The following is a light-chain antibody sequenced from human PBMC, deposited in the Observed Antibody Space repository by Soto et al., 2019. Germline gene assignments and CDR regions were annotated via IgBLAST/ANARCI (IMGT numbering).Light chain of an antibody. CDR3: QQSHGIPYT. CDR2: AAS. Sequence: DIQMTQSPFSLSASVGDRVTITCRASQSISTYVNWYQQKATKAPKLLIYAASRLQSEVPSRFGGGGSDTEFTLTITSLQPEDFATYYCQQSHGIPYTFGQGTKLEIK. CDR1: QSISTY. V-gene: IGKV1-39*01. J-gene: IGKJ2*01.